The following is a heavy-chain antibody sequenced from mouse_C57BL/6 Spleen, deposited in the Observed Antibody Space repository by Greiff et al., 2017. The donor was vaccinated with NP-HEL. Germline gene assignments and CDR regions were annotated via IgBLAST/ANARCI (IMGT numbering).Heavy chain of an antibody. CDR3: ARSGGSRGYFDV. CDR1: GYTFTSYW. Sequence: QVQLKQPGAELVKPGASVKLSCKASGYTFTSYWMQWVKQRPGQGLEWIGEIDPSDSYTNYNQKFKGKATLTVDTSSSTAYMQLSSLTSEDSAVYYCARSGGSRGYFDVWGTGTTVTVSS. CDR2: IDPSDSYT. D-gene: IGHD1-1*01. V-gene: IGHV1-50*01. J-gene: IGHJ1*03.